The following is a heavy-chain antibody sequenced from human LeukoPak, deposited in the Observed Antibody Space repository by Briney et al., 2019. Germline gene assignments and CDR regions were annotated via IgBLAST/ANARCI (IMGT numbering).Heavy chain of an antibody. Sequence: ASVKVSCKASGYTFTGYYMHWVRQAPGQGLEWMGWINPNSGGTNYAQKFQGWVTMTRDTSISTAYMELSRLRSDDTAVYYCARGFSGSYYREYFQHWGQGTLVTVSS. D-gene: IGHD3-10*01. CDR1: GYTFTGYY. J-gene: IGHJ1*01. CDR3: ARGFSGSYYREYFQH. V-gene: IGHV1-2*04. CDR2: INPNSGGT.